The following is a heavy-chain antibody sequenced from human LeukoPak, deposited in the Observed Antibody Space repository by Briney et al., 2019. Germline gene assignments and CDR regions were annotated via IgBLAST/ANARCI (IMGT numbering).Heavy chain of an antibody. CDR3: ARDPYSSGWYQEGWFDP. CDR2: IIPIFGTA. Sequence: GSSVKVSCKASGGTFSSYAISWVRQAPGQGLEWMGGIIPIFGTANYAQKFQGRVTITADESTSTAYMELSSLRSEDTAVYYCARDPYSSGWYQEGWFDPWGQGTLVTVSS. D-gene: IGHD6-19*01. J-gene: IGHJ5*02. V-gene: IGHV1-69*01. CDR1: GGTFSSYA.